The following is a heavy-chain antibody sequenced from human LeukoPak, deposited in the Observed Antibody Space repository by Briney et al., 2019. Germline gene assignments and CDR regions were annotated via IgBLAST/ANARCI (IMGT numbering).Heavy chain of an antibody. V-gene: IGHV3-21*01. CDR1: GFTFSSYA. CDR3: ARDNSLYYYGMDV. D-gene: IGHD4-23*01. CDR2: ISSSSSYI. Sequence: PGGSLRLSCAASGFTFSSYAMSWVRQAPGKGLEWVSSISSSSSYIYYADSVKGRFTISRDNAKNSLYLQMNSLRAEDTAVYYCARDNSLYYYGMDVWGQGTTVTVSS. J-gene: IGHJ6*02.